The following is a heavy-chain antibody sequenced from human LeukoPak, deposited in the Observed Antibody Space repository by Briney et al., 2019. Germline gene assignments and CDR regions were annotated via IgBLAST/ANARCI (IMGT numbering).Heavy chain of an antibody. CDR3: ARVSYFNWYFDL. CDR2: ISAYNGNT. J-gene: IGHJ2*01. D-gene: IGHD1-26*01. CDR1: GGTFSSYA. V-gene: IGHV1-18*01. Sequence: EASVKVSCKASGGTFSSYAISWVRQAPGQGLEWMGWISAYNGNTNYAQKLQGRVTMTTDTSTSTAYMELRSLRSDDTAVYYCARVSYFNWYFDLWGRGTLVTVSS.